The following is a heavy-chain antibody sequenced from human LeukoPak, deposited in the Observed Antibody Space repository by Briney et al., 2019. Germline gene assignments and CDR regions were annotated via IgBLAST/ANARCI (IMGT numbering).Heavy chain of an antibody. D-gene: IGHD4-11*01. V-gene: IGHV3-23*01. J-gene: IGHJ4*02. CDR1: GFTFSSYS. CDR2: ISGRGGRT. Sequence: GGSLRLSCAASGFTFSSYSMNWVRQAPGKGLAWVSAISGRGGRTYYADSVKGRFTISRDNPKNTPYLQMNSLRAEDTAVYYCANNDYNNPEGWGQGTLVTVSS. CDR3: ANNDYNNPEG.